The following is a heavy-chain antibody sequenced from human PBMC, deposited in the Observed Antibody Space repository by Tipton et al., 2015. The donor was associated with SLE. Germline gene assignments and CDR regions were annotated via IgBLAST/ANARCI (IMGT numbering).Heavy chain of an antibody. CDR3: ARLAGRLFPFDS. D-gene: IGHD6-6*01. V-gene: IGHV4-59*07. J-gene: IGHJ4*02. CDR2: IYYTGST. CDR1: GGSISTYY. Sequence: TLSLTCTVSGGSISTYYWSWIRQPPGKGLEWIGYIYYTGSTNYNPSLKSRVTISVDTSKNQFSLKLNSVTAADTAVYFCARLAGRLFPFDSWGQGTLVTVSS.